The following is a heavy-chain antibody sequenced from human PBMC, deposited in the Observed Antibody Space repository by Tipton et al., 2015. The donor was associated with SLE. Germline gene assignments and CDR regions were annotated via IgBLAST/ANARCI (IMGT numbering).Heavy chain of an antibody. CDR1: GFTFSTYS. D-gene: IGHD4-17*01. V-gene: IGHV4-34*09. CDR3: ARERTLGYGDYGRGS. J-gene: IGHJ5*02. CDR2: INHSGST. Sequence: LRLSCAASGFTFSTYSMNWVRQAPGKGLEWIGEINHSGSTNYNPSLKSRVTISVDTSKNQFSLKLSSVTAADTAVYYCARERTLGYGDYGRGSWGQGTLVTVSS.